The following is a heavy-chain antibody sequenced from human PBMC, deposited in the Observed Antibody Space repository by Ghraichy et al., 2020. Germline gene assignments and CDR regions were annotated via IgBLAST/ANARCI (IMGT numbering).Heavy chain of an antibody. CDR2: ISSSSSYI. J-gene: IGHJ4*02. V-gene: IGHV3-21*01. CDR3: ASSVVVPAAMYDY. D-gene: IGHD2-2*01. Sequence: GGSLRLSCAASGFTFSSYSMNWVRQAPGKGLEWVSSISSSSSYIYYADSVKGRFTISRDNAKNSLYLQMNSLRAEDTAVYYCASSVVVPAAMYDYWGQGTLVTVSS. CDR1: GFTFSSYS.